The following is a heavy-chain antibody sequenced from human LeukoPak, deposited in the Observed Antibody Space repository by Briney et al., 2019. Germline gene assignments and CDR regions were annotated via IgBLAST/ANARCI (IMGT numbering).Heavy chain of an antibody. CDR2: ISSSSSTI. V-gene: IGHV3-48*04. CDR3: ARRYFDY. J-gene: IGHJ4*02. CDR1: GFTFSSYS. Sequence: GGSLRLSCAASGFTFSSYSMNWVRQAPGKGLEWVSSISSSSSTIYYADSVKGRFTISRDNAKNSLYLQMNSLRAEDTAVYYCARRYFDYWGQGTLVTVSS.